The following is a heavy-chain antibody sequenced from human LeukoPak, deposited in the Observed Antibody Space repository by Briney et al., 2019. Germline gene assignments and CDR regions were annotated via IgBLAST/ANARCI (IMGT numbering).Heavy chain of an antibody. Sequence: PGGSLRLSCAASGFTVSSNYMSWVRQAPGKGLEWVSVIYSGGTTYYADSVKGRFFISRDNSKNTLYLQMNSLRADDTAVYYCARDSDCSSPTCYGPPYLYYGMDVWGQGTTVTVSS. CDR2: IYSGGTT. J-gene: IGHJ6*02. CDR1: GFTVSSNY. D-gene: IGHD2-2*01. CDR3: ARDSDCSSPTCYGPPYLYYGMDV. V-gene: IGHV3-53*01.